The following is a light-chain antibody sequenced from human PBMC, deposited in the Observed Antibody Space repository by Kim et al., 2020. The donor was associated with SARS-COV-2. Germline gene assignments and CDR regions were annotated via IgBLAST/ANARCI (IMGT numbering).Light chain of an antibody. Sequence: VSPGERATLSGRASQSVSTNLAWFQQKPGQTPRLLIYGASTRATDIPARFTGSGSGTDFTLTISSLQSEDFVVYYCQQYDHWPPYTFGQGTKLEI. CDR2: GAS. V-gene: IGKV3-15*01. J-gene: IGKJ2*01. CDR3: QQYDHWPPYT. CDR1: QSVSTN.